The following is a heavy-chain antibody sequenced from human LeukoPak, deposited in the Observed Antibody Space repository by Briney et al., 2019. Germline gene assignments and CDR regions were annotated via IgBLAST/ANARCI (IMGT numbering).Heavy chain of an antibody. CDR3: AKVFNIVVVPAGFDY. CDR1: GFTFSNYA. J-gene: IGHJ4*02. Sequence: GGSLRLSCAASGFTFSNYAMHWVRQATGKGLEWVSAIGTGGDTYYPASVKGRFTISRDNSKNTLYLQMNSLRAEDTAVYYCAKVFNIVVVPAGFDYWGQGTLVTVSS. V-gene: IGHV3-13*01. CDR2: IGTGGDT. D-gene: IGHD2-2*01.